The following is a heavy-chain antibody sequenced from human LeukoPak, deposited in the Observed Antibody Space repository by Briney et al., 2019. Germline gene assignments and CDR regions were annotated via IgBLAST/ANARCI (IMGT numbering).Heavy chain of an antibody. V-gene: IGHV4-59*01. CDR2: IYYSGST. CDR3: ARTTEGYCSSASCFGFSYSYYMDV. CDR1: GGSISSYY. J-gene: IGHJ6*03. Sequence: KSSETLSLTCTVSGGSISSYYWSWIRQPPGKGLEWIGYIYYSGSTNYNPSLKSRVTISVGASKDQFSLKLSSVIAADTAVYYCARTTEGYCSSASCFGFSYSYYMDVWGKGTTVTISS. D-gene: IGHD2-2*01.